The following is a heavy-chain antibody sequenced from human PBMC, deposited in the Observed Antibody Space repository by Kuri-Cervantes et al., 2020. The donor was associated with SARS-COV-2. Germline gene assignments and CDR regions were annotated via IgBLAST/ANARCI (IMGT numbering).Heavy chain of an antibody. CDR2: IYYSGST. CDR3: ARQMMSSITIFGVVITRNWFDP. Sequence: GSLRLSCTVSGGSISSYYWSWIRQPPGKGLEWIGYIYYSGSTYYNPSLKSRVTISVDTSKNQFSLKLSPVTAADTAVYYCARQMMSSITIFGVVITRNWFDPWGQGTLVTVSS. J-gene: IGHJ5*02. V-gene: IGHV4-59*08. D-gene: IGHD3-3*01. CDR1: GGSISSYY.